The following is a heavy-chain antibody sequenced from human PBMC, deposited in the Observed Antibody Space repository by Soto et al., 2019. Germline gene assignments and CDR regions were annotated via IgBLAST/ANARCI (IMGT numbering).Heavy chain of an antibody. CDR3: AKEGGATVAGTSEKPFDY. V-gene: IGHV3-23*01. Sequence: EVRLLESGGGLVQPGGSVRLSCAGSGFIFGNYAMSWVRQAPGKGLEWVSGISGSGGSTHYADSVKGRFTISRDNSKNTLFLQANRLRVDDTAVYYCAKEGGATVAGTSEKPFDYWGQGTLVTVSS. CDR1: GFIFGNYA. CDR2: ISGSGGST. J-gene: IGHJ4*02. D-gene: IGHD6-19*01.